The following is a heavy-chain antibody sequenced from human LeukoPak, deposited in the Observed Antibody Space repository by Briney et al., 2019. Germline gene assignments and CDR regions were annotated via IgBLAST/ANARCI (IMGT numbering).Heavy chain of an antibody. CDR3: ARDRPIRDGYNFDY. Sequence: ASMKVSCKASGYTFTSYGISWVRQAPGQGLEWMGWIDPNSGGTNYAQKFQGRVTMTRDTSISTAYMELSRLRSDDTAVYYCARDRPIRDGYNFDYWGRGTLVTVSS. CDR2: IDPNSGGT. CDR1: GYTFTSYG. J-gene: IGHJ4*02. D-gene: IGHD5-24*01. V-gene: IGHV1-2*02.